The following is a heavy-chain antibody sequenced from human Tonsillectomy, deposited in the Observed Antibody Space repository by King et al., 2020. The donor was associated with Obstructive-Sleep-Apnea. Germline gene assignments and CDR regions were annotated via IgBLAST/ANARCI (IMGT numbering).Heavy chain of an antibody. CDR3: ARGSGAADVNWFDP. CDR2: INHSGSI. J-gene: IGHJ5*02. CDR1: GGSFSDYY. V-gene: IGHV4-34*01. Sequence: VQLQQWGAGLLKPSETLSLTCAVYGGSFSDYYWSWIRQPPGKGLEWFGEINHSGSINYNPSLKSRVPISVDMSKNQFSLKLTSVTAADTAVYYCARGSGAADVNWFDPWGQGALVTVSS. D-gene: IGHD6-13*01.